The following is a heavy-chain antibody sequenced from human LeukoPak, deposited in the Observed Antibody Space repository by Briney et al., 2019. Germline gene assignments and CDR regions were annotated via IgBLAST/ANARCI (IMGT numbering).Heavy chain of an antibody. V-gene: IGHV3-48*03. CDR1: GFTFSSHE. J-gene: IGHJ1*01. Sequence: GGSRRLSCAASGFTFSSHEMNWLRQAPGKGLEWVSYISSSGSTIYYADSVKGRFTISRDNAKNSLYLQMNSLRAEDTAVYYCAAASIAAAGTEHWGQGTLVTVSS. D-gene: IGHD6-13*01. CDR2: ISSSGSTI. CDR3: AAASIAAAGTEH.